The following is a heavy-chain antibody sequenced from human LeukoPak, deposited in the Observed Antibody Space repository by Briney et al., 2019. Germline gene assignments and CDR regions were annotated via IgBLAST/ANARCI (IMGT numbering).Heavy chain of an antibody. CDR1: GFTFSSYV. J-gene: IGHJ4*02. Sequence: GTSLRLSCVASGFTFSSYVMSWVRQAPGKGLEWVAVIWYDGSNKNYADSVKGRFTISRDNSKKTLFLQMNSLRAEDTAVYYCARDKMFYYGSGSYPLDYWGQGTLVTVSS. D-gene: IGHD3-10*01. CDR2: IWYDGSNK. V-gene: IGHV3-33*07. CDR3: ARDKMFYYGSGSYPLDY.